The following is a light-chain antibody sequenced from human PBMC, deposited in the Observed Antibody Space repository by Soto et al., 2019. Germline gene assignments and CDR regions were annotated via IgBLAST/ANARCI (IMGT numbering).Light chain of an antibody. CDR3: QQYNTYST. Sequence: DIQMTQSPSTLSASVGDGVTITCRASQSISSWLAWYQQKPGKAPKILIYKASSLESGVPSRFSGSGSGTEFTLTISSLQPDDFATYYCQQYNTYSTFGQGTKVDIK. V-gene: IGKV1-5*03. CDR2: KAS. J-gene: IGKJ1*01. CDR1: QSISSW.